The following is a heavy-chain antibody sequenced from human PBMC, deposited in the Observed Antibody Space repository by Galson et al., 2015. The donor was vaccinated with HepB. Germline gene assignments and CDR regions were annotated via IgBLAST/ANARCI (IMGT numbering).Heavy chain of an antibody. CDR2: IKQDGSEK. J-gene: IGHJ6*02. V-gene: IGHV3-7*03. CDR3: ARVPYDSSGYYPNYYYYYGMDV. Sequence: SLRLSCAASGFTFSSHWMSWVRQALGKGLERVANIKQDGSEKYYVDSVKGRFTISRDNAKNSLYLQMNSLRAEDTAVYYCARVPYDSSGYYPNYYYYYGMDVWGQGTTVTVSS. D-gene: IGHD3-22*01. CDR1: GFTFSSHW.